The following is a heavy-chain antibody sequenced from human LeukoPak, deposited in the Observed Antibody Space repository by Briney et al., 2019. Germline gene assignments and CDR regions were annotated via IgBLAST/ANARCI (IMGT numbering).Heavy chain of an antibody. CDR1: GFTFSSYT. V-gene: IGHV3-21*01. D-gene: IGHD4-17*01. CDR3: ARVNGDYERGGAPDY. J-gene: IGHJ4*02. Sequence: PGGSLRLSCAASGFTFSSYTMNWVRQAPGKGLDWVSSISSGSTYVYYADSVKGRFTISRDNAKNSLYLQMNNLRVEDTAIYYCARVNGDYERGGAPDYWGQGTLVTASS. CDR2: ISSGSTYV.